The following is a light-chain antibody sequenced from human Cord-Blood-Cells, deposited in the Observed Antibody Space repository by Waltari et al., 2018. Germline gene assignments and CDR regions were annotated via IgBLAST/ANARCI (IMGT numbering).Light chain of an antibody. Sequence: EIVMTQSPDSLAVSLGERATIHCKSSQSVLYSSNNKNYLAWYQQKPGQPPKLLIYWASTRESGVPDRFSGSGSGTDFTLTISSLQAEDVAVYYCQQYYSTPLTFGQGTKVEIK. CDR1: QSVLYSSNNKNY. CDR2: WAS. CDR3: QQYYSTPLT. V-gene: IGKV4-1*01. J-gene: IGKJ1*01.